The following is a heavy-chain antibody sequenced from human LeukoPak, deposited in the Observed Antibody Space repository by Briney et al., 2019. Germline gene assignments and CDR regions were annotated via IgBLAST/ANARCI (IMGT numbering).Heavy chain of an antibody. Sequence: SVKVSCKASGGTFSSYAISWVRQAPGQGLEWMGGIIPIFGTANYAQKFQGRVTITADESTSTAYMELSSLRSEDTAVYYCAGGTIFGVVIISFDYWGQGTLVTVSS. V-gene: IGHV1-69*13. CDR1: GGTFSSYA. CDR3: AGGTIFGVVIISFDY. D-gene: IGHD3-3*01. J-gene: IGHJ4*02. CDR2: IIPIFGTA.